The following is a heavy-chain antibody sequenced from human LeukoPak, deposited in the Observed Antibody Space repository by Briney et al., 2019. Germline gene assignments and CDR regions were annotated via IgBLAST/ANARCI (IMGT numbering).Heavy chain of an antibody. CDR3: AVWFGELRAYDY. V-gene: IGHV3-48*03. J-gene: IGHJ4*02. Sequence: PGGSLRLSCAASGFTFSSYEMNWVRQAPGKGLEWVSYISSSGSTIYYADSVKGRFTISRDNAKNSLYLQMNSLRAEDTAVYYCAVWFGELRAYDYWGQGTLVTVSS. CDR2: ISSSGSTI. D-gene: IGHD3-10*01. CDR1: GFTFSSYE.